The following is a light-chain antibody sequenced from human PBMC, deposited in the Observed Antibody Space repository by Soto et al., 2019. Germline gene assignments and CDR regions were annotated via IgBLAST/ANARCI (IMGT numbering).Light chain of an antibody. CDR3: QQYADQFT. V-gene: IGKV1-33*01. CDR2: DAS. CDR1: QDIRNY. J-gene: IGKJ3*01. Sequence: DIQMTQSPSPLSASVGDRVIITCQASQDIRNYLNWYQKKPGKAPKLLSYDASRLETGVPSRFSGSGSDTEFTFTISSLQPEDFATYYCQQYADQFTFGPGTKVDVQ.